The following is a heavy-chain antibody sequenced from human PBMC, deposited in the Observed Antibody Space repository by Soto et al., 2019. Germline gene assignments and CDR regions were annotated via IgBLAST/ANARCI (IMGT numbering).Heavy chain of an antibody. D-gene: IGHD4-17*01. V-gene: IGHV3-30*18. CDR2: ISYDGSNK. CDR1: GFTFSSYG. Sequence: QVQLVESGGGVVQPGRSLRLSCAASGFTFSSYGMHWVRQAPGKGLEWVAVISYDGSNKYYADSVKGRFTISRDNSKNTMYLQMNSLRAEDTAVYYCANRAYGDDAFDIWGQGTMVTVSS. CDR3: ANRAYGDDAFDI. J-gene: IGHJ3*02.